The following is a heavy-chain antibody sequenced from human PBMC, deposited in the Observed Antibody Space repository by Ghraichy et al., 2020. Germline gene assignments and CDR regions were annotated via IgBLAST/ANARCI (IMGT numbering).Heavy chain of an antibody. CDR2: INWSGGAT. CDR1: GFRFDDYA. V-gene: IGHV3-20*01. J-gene: IGHJ3*02. Sequence: GGSLRLSCAASGFRFDDYAMNWVRQVAGKGLEWVSSINWSGGATAYADSVKGRFTTSRDNAKNSLYLQMSSLRAEDTAFYLCARSGGSAFENGFDIWGQGTMVTVSS. CDR3: ARSGGSAFENGFDI. D-gene: IGHD3-10*01.